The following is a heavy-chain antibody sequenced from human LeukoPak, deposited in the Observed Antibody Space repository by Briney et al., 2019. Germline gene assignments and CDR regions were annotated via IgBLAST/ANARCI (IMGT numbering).Heavy chain of an antibody. J-gene: IGHJ6*03. CDR2: KSYDGSNK. CDR1: GFTFSSYA. V-gene: IGHV3-30*04. CDR3: AKDGVVVVAATLADYYMDV. D-gene: IGHD2-15*01. Sequence: GRSLRLSCAASGFTFSSYAMHWVRQAPGKGLEWVAVKSYDGSNKYYADSVKGRFTISRDNSKNTLYLQMNSLRAEDTAVYYCAKDGVVVVAATLADYYMDVWGKGTTVTVSS.